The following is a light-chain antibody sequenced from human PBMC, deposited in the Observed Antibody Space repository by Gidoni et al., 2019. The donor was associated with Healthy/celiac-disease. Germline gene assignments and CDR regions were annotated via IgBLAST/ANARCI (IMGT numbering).Light chain of an antibody. CDR1: SLRSYY. J-gene: IGLJ3*02. CDR2: GTN. V-gene: IGLV3-19*01. Sequence: SSELTQDPAVSVALGQTVRITCQGDSLRSYYASWYQQKPGQAPLLVISGTNNRPSGIPDRFSGSSSGNTASLTITGAQAEDEADYYCNSRDSSGNHLVFGGGTKLTVL. CDR3: NSRDSSGNHLV.